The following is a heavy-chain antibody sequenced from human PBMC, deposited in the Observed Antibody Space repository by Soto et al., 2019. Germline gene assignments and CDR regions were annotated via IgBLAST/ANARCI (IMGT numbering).Heavy chain of an antibody. CDR2: ISPHNFNT. J-gene: IGHJ4*02. V-gene: IGHV1-18*01. Sequence: QVQLVQSGAAVKKPGDSVKVSCSASGYTFTHFYITWVRQAPGQGLEWMGAISPHNFNTNFAQKFQGRGTLTTDTYTSTAYMELRSLSSDDTAVYYCARDEGGYDILTGYYKAHHFDYWGQGVLVTVSS. D-gene: IGHD3-9*01. CDR1: GYTFTHFY. CDR3: ARDEGGYDILTGYYKAHHFDY.